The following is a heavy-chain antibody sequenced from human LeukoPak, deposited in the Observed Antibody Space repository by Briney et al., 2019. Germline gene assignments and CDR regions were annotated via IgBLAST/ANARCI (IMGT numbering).Heavy chain of an antibody. D-gene: IGHD3-22*01. V-gene: IGHV4-59*08. Sequence: PSETLSLTCTVSGGSISSYYWSWIRQPPGKGLEWIGYIYYTGSTNYNPSLKSRVTISVDTSQNHFSLKLSSVTTADTAVYYCARHRYNYYDSSSPLDYWGQGTLVTVSS. CDR2: IYYTGST. J-gene: IGHJ4*02. CDR1: GGSISSYY. CDR3: ARHRYNYYDSSSPLDY.